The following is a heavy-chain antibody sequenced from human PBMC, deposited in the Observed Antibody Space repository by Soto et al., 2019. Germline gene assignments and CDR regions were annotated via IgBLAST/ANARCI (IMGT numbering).Heavy chain of an antibody. CDR1: GFTFSSFA. J-gene: IGHJ4*02. D-gene: IGHD5-18*01. Sequence: GGSLRLSCAASGFTFSSFALSWVRQAPGKGLEWVSAISGSGDGTDYADSVRGRFTISRDNSKNTLYLQMNSLRAEDTAVYYCAGPGYSSQDYWGQGALVTVSS. V-gene: IGHV3-23*01. CDR3: AGPGYSSQDY. CDR2: ISGSGDGT.